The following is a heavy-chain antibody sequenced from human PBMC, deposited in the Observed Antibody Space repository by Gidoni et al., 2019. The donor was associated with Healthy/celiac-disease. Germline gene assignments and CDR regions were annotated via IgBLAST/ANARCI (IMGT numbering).Heavy chain of an antibody. CDR3: ARSRGIAAAGTLDY. CDR1: GGSISSYY. J-gene: IGHJ4*02. D-gene: IGHD6-13*01. Sequence: QVQLQESGPGLVKPSETLSLTCTVSGGSISSYYWSWIRPPPGQGLEWIGYIYYSGSTNYNPSLKSRVTISVDTSKNQFSLKLSSVTAADTAVYYCARSRGIAAAGTLDYWGQGTLVTVSS. V-gene: IGHV4-59*01. CDR2: IYYSGST.